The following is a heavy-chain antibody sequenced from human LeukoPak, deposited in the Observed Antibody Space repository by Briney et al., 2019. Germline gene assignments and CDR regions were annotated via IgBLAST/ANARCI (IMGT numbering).Heavy chain of an antibody. CDR1: GGSISSSIYY. D-gene: IGHD2-21*02. V-gene: IGHV4-39*02. CDR2: TYYSGSI. J-gene: IGHJ3*02. Sequence: SSETLSLTCTVSGGSISSSIYYWGWIRQPPGKGLEWIGSTYYSGSIYYNPSLKSRVTISVDTSKNQFSLKLSSVTAADTAVYYCARDHCGGDCYSPENDAFDIWGQGTMVTVSS. CDR3: ARDHCGGDCYSPENDAFDI.